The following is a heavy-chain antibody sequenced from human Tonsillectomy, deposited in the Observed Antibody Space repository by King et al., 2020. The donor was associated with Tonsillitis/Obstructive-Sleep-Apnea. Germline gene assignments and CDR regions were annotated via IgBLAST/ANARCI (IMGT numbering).Heavy chain of an antibody. CDR2: SLYSWIT. CDR3: ARHRVGPATRRSRRWFDP. CDR1: VASINRSTFD. J-gene: IGHJ5*02. D-gene: IGHD1-1*01. V-gene: IGHV4-39*01. Sequence: QLQESCPVLVKPSETLSLTCTVSVASINRSTFDWCWILRPPGKVLVLIWSSLYSWITYSNPSLKRRVTLSVYTSNNTFSPKLTAVTAAETAMYFCARHRVGPATRRSRRWFDPWGQGTLVTVSS.